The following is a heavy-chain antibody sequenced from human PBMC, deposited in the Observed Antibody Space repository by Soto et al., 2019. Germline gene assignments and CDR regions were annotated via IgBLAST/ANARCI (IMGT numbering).Heavy chain of an antibody. J-gene: IGHJ5*02. Sequence: GASVKVSCKASGYTFTSYYMHWVRQAPGQGLEWMGIINPSGGSTSYAQKFQGRVTMTRDTSTSTVYMELSSLRSEDTAVYYCARAEKQQSSINWFDPWGQGTLVTVSS. CDR3: ARAEKQQSSINWFDP. V-gene: IGHV1-46*01. CDR2: INPSGGST. CDR1: GYTFTSYY. D-gene: IGHD6-13*01.